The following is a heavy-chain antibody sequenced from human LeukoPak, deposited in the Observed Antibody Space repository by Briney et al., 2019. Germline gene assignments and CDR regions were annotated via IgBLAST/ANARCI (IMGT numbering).Heavy chain of an antibody. V-gene: IGHV5-51*01. D-gene: IGHD3-10*01. J-gene: IGHJ4*02. Sequence: GESLKISCKGSGCSFTSYWIAWVRQMPGKGLEWMGIIYPGDSDTRYSPSFQGQVTISADKSISTAYLQWSSLKASDTAMYYCACSMVRGVTPEGSFDYWGQGTLVTVSS. CDR3: ACSMVRGVTPEGSFDY. CDR2: IYPGDSDT. CDR1: GCSFTSYW.